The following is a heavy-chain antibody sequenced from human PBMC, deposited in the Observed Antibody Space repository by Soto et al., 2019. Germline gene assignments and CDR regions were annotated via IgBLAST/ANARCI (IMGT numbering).Heavy chain of an antibody. Sequence: PGGSLRLSCVVSGFTFSGYSMNWVRQTPGKGLEWLSYISSAGTTIPYADSVKGRFTISRDNAKNSLYLQMNSLRDEDTAVYYCARDFVCADGVCYTGYYYYGLDVWGQGTTVTVSS. J-gene: IGHJ6*02. CDR2: ISSAGTTI. D-gene: IGHD2-8*01. V-gene: IGHV3-48*02. CDR3: ARDFVCADGVCYTGYYYYGLDV. CDR1: GFTFSGYS.